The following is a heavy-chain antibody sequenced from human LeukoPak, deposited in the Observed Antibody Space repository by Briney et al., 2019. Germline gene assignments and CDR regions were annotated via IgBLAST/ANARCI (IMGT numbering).Heavy chain of an antibody. V-gene: IGHV1-8*01. CDR3: ARERARGDLYDLYYSLDAFDI. J-gene: IGHJ3*02. CDR2: MNPNSGNT. Sequence: ASVKVSCKASGYTFTSYDINWVRKATGQGLEWMGWMNPNSGNTGYAQKFQGRVTMTRDMSTSTVYMELSSLRSEDTAVYYCARERARGDLYDLYYSLDAFDIWGQGTMVTVSS. D-gene: IGHD3-22*01. CDR1: GYTFTSYD.